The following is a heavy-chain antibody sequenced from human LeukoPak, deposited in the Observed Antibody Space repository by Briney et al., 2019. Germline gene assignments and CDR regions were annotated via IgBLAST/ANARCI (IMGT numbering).Heavy chain of an antibody. V-gene: IGHV3-21*01. CDR2: ISSSSSYI. Sequence: GGSLRLSCAASGFTFSGYSMNWVRQAPGKGLEWVSSISSSSSYIYYADSVKGRFTISRDNAKNSLYLQMNSLRAEDTAVYYCARGGSASGAPSSFDYWGQGTLVTVSS. J-gene: IGHJ4*02. CDR1: GFTFSGYS. D-gene: IGHD1-26*01. CDR3: ARGGSASGAPSSFDY.